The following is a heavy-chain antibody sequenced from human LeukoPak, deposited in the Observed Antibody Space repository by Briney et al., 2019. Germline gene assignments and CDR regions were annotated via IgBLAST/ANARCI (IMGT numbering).Heavy chain of an antibody. CDR3: AREAAATTHDAFDI. CDR1: GDSISRYY. Sequence: PSETLSPTCTASGDSISRYYWSWIRQPAGKGLEWIGRIYNGGIITYNPSLKSRVTMSIDTSNNQFSLRLRFVTAADTAVYYCAREAAATTHDAFDIWGQGTMVTVSS. V-gene: IGHV4-4*07. D-gene: IGHD6-13*01. CDR2: IYNGGII. J-gene: IGHJ3*02.